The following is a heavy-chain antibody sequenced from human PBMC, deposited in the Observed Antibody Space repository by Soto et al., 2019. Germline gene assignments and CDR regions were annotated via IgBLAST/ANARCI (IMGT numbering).Heavy chain of an antibody. CDR3: ARGRRFKATVTTDYYYGMDV. J-gene: IGHJ6*02. D-gene: IGHD4-17*01. V-gene: IGHV4-61*01. CDR1: GGSVSSGSYY. Sequence: PSETLSLTCTVSGGSVSSGSYYWSWIRQPPGKGLEWIGYIYYSGSTNYNPSLKSRVTISVDTSKNQFSLKLSSETAADTAVYYCARGRRFKATVTTDYYYGMDVWGQETTVT. CDR2: IYYSGST.